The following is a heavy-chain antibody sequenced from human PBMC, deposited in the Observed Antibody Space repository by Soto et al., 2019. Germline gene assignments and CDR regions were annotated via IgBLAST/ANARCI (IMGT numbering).Heavy chain of an antibody. CDR2: VYYTGTT. CDR3: ARASMTTIPMDV. CDR1: GGSFSGYY. J-gene: IGHJ6*02. D-gene: IGHD4-17*01. V-gene: IGHV4-59*01. Sequence: SETLSLTCAVYGGSFSGYYWSWIRKPPGKGLEWIGYVYYTGTTNYKPSLKTRVTISVDTSKNQFSLKLTSVTAADTAMYYCARASMTTIPMDVWGRGTMVTVSS.